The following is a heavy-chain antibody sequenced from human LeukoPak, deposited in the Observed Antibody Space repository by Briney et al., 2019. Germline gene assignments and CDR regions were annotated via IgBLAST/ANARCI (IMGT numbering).Heavy chain of an antibody. D-gene: IGHD3-9*01. CDR2: IYHSGRT. Sequence: SETLSLTCTVSGYCISSGYYWGWIRQPPGKGLEWIGSIYHSGRTYYNPSLKSRVTISVDTSKNQFSLKLSSVTAADTAVYYCARVHSYYDILTGYYKGGPSFYFDYWGQGTLVTVSS. CDR3: ARVHSYYDILTGYYKGGPSFYFDY. V-gene: IGHV4-38-2*02. CDR1: GYCISSGYY. J-gene: IGHJ4*02.